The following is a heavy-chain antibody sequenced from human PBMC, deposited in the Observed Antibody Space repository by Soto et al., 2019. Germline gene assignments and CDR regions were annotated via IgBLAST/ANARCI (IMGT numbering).Heavy chain of an antibody. Sequence: PGGSLRLSCAASGFTFRTYAMAWVRQAPGKGLEWVSAISGTSGSTYYADSVKGRSTISRDNAKNTLYLQMNSLRDEDTAVYYCARGEGQLWQELWYFDLWGRGTLVTVSS. CDR3: ARGEGQLWQELWYFDL. CDR1: GFTFRTYA. CDR2: ISGTSGST. J-gene: IGHJ2*01. D-gene: IGHD5-18*01. V-gene: IGHV3-23*01.